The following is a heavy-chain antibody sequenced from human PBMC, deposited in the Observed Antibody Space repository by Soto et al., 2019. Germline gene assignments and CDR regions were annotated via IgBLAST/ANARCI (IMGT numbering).Heavy chain of an antibody. V-gene: IGHV1-18*01. CDR2: ISGYNGDT. CDR3: AKNGQPPYYYYGMDV. J-gene: IGHJ6*02. D-gene: IGHD2-8*01. Sequence: QGQLVQSGGEVKKPGASVKVYCKASGYTFTSYGISWVRQAPGPGLEWMGWISGYNGDTKYAQKFQGRVTMTVDTSTSTAYMELRSLTSDDRAVYYCAKNGQPPYYYYGMDVWGQGTTVTVSS. CDR1: GYTFTSYG.